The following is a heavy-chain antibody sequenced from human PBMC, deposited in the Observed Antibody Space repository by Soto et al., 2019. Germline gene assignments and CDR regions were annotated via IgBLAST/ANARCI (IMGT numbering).Heavy chain of an antibody. Sequence: GESLKISCKGSGYSFTSYWIGWVRQMPGKGLEWMGIIYPGDSDTRYSPSFQGQVTISADKSITTAYLQWSSLKASDAAMYYCALSTSGYCSGDLRSYFDYWGQGTPVTVSS. J-gene: IGHJ4*02. D-gene: IGHD2-15*01. CDR1: GYSFTSYW. CDR2: IYPGDSDT. V-gene: IGHV5-51*01. CDR3: ALSTSGYCSGDLRSYFDY.